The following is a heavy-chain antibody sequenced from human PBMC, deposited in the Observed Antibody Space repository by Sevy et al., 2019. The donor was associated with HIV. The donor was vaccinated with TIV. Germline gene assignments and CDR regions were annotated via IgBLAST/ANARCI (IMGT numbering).Heavy chain of an antibody. J-gene: IGHJ4*02. Sequence: GGSLRLSCAASGFTFSYSGMHWVRQAPGKGLEWVTFIQFDGSSRYYAESVKGRFTILRDNTKYTLYLQMNSLRRDDTAVYYCAKNTAAVGVGGFDYWGQGALVTVSS. CDR1: GFTFSYSG. V-gene: IGHV3-30*02. CDR3: AKNTAAVGVGGFDY. CDR2: IQFDGSSR. D-gene: IGHD2-8*02.